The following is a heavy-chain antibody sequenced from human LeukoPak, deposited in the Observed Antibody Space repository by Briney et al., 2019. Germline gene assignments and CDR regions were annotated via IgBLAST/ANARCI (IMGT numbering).Heavy chain of an antibody. V-gene: IGHV1-46*01. J-gene: IGHJ4*02. CDR1: VYTFTSYY. D-gene: IGHD2-2*01. Sequence: ASVKVSCKASVYTFTSYYMHWMRQAPGQGLEWMGIINPSGGSTSYAQKFQGRVTMTRDTSTSTVYMELSSLRSEDTAVYYCARESVVVPAAPDYWGQGTLVTVSS. CDR2: INPSGGST. CDR3: ARESVVVPAAPDY.